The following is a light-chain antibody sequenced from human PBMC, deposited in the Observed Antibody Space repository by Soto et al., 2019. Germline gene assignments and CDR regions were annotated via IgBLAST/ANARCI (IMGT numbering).Light chain of an antibody. CDR2: DVS. CDR1: SSDVGGYNY. CDR3: CSHAGSYIYV. V-gene: IGLV2-11*01. Sequence: QSALTQPRSVSGSPGQSVTISCTGTSSDVGGYNYVSWYQQHPGKAPKLMIYDVSKRPSGVPDRFSGFKSGNTASLTISGLQAEDEADYSCCSHAGSYIYVFGTGTSSPY. J-gene: IGLJ1*01.